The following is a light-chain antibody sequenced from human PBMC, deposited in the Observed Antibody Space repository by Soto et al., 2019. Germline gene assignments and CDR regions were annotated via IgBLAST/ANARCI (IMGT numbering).Light chain of an antibody. V-gene: IGKV1-5*03. CDR1: QTISSW. J-gene: IGKJ1*01. CDR2: KAS. CDR3: QQYDVYST. Sequence: DIQMTQSPSTLSGSVGDRVTITCRASQTISSWLAWYQQKPGKAPKLLIYKASTLKSGVPSRFSGSGSGTEFTLTISSLQPDDCGLYYCQQYDVYSTFGQGTKVDI.